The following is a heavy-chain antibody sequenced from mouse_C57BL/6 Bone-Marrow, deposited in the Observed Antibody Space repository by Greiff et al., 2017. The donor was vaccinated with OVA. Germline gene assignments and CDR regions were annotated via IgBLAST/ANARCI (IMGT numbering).Heavy chain of an antibody. D-gene: IGHD1-1*01. V-gene: IGHV1-9*01. J-gene: IGHJ2*01. Sequence: QVQLQQPGAELMKPGASVKLSCKATGYTFTGYWIAWVKQRPGHGLEWIGEILPGSGSPNYNEQFKGKATFTADPSSNTAYLQLSSLTTENSAIYYSARTTVEEGYWGQGTTLTVSS. CDR2: ILPGSGSP. CDR3: ARTTVEEGY. CDR1: GYTFTGYW.